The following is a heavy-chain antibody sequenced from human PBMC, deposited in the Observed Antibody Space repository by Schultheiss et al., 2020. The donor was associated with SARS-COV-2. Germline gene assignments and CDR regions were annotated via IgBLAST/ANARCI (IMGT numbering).Heavy chain of an antibody. J-gene: IGHJ4*02. CDR2: IYYSGST. Sequence: SETLSLTCTVSGGSISSGDYYWSWIRQPPGKGLEWIGYIYYSGSTNYNPSLKSRVTISVDTSKNQFSLKLSSVTAADTAVYYCARALMMTTVDYWGQGTLVTVSS. V-gene: IGHV4-30-4*01. CDR1: GGSISSGDYY. D-gene: IGHD4-11*01. CDR3: ARALMMTTVDY.